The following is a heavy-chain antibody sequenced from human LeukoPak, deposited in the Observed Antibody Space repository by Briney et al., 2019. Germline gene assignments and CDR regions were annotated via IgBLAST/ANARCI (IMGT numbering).Heavy chain of an antibody. V-gene: IGHV4-59*02. D-gene: IGHD7-27*01. CDR2: IYYTET. Sequence: SETLSLTCTVSGGSVSNYYWSWIRQSPGKGLGWIGYIYYTETSYNPSLKSRVTISADTSKNQFSLKLYSVTAADTAVYYCATRKLGNDYWGQGTLVTVSS. CDR1: GGSVSNYY. J-gene: IGHJ4*02. CDR3: ATRKLGNDY.